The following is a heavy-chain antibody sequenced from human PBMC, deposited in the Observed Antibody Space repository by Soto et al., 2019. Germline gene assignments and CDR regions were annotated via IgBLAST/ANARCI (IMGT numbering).Heavy chain of an antibody. Sequence: QVQLVESGGGVVQPGRSLRLSCAASGFIFSSYGMHWVRQAPGKGLEWVAVISYDGSNKYYADSVKGRFTISRDNAKNTLHLQMNSLRAEDTAVFYCAKEAPDCVSTSCFVDYWGQGTLVTVSS. CDR3: AKEAPDCVSTSCFVDY. J-gene: IGHJ4*02. CDR1: GFIFSSYG. D-gene: IGHD2-2*01. V-gene: IGHV3-30*18. CDR2: ISYDGSNK.